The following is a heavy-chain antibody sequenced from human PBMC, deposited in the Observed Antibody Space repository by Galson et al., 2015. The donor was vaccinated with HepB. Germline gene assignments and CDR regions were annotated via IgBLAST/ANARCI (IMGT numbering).Heavy chain of an antibody. CDR2: ISGSGSSP. D-gene: IGHD4-17*01. J-gene: IGHJ4*02. Sequence: SLSLSCAVSGFDLRGHALSWVRQAPGKGLEWVSAISGSGSSPFYADFVKGRFTIFRDNSKSTLYLQMNSLRAEDTAVFFCARIVGSVPPFYGDTPIHFDSWGRGTLVTVSS. V-gene: IGHV3-23*01. CDR3: ARIVGSVPPFYGDTPIHFDS. CDR1: GFDLRGHA.